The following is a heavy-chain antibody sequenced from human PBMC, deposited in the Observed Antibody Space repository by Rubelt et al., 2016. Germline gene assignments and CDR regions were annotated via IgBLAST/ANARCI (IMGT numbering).Heavy chain of an antibody. J-gene: IGHJ6*02. CDR2: ISYDGSNK. D-gene: IGHD3-3*01. Sequence: EWVAVISYDGSNKYYADSVKGRFTISRDNSKNTLYLQMNSLRAEDTAVYYCARERDFWSGYYRYYYYGMDVWGQGTTVTVSS. V-gene: IGHV3-30*07. CDR3: ARERDFWSGYYRYYYYGMDV.